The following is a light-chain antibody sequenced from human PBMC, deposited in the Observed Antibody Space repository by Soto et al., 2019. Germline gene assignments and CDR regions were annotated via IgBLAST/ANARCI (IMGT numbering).Light chain of an antibody. V-gene: IGKV1-6*01. CDR2: AAS. J-gene: IGKJ4*01. CDR1: QGIRND. CDR3: LQDYNYPLT. Sequence: SSLSASVGDRVTITCRASQGIRNDLGWYQQKPGKAPKLLIYAASSLQSGVPSRFSGSGSGTDFTFTISSLQPEDFATYYCLQDYNYPLTFGGGTKVDIK.